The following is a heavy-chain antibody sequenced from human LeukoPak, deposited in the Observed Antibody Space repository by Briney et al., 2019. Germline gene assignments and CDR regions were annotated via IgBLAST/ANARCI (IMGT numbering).Heavy chain of an antibody. J-gene: IGHJ5*02. CDR2: IYTSGST. Sequence: SETLSLTCTVSGGSISSGSYFWSWIRQPAGKGLEWIGRIYTSGSTNYNPSLKSRVTISVDTSKNQFSLKLSSVTAADTAVYYCARGDRYNWNYGAVRFDPWGQGTLVTVSS. V-gene: IGHV4-61*02. D-gene: IGHD1-7*01. CDR1: GGSISSGSYF. CDR3: ARGDRYNWNYGAVRFDP.